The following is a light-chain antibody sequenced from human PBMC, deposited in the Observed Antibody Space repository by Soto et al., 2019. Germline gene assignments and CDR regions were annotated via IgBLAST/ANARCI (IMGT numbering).Light chain of an antibody. CDR2: DNN. V-gene: IGLV1-40*01. J-gene: IGLJ2*01. Sequence: QSVLTQPTSVSGAPGQRVTISCTGSRSNIGAGYDVHWYQQLPGTAPKVLIYDNNNRPSGVPDRFSGSKSGTSASLAITGLQAEDEADYYCHSYDVSLSGPVFGGGTKLTVL. CDR1: RSNIGAGYD. CDR3: HSYDVSLSGPV.